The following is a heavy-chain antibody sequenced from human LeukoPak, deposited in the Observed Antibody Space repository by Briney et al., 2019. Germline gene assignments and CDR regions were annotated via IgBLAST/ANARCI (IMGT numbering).Heavy chain of an antibody. CDR2: ISYDGSVK. Sequence: PGGSLRLSCAASGFTFSSYGMHWVRQAPGKGLEWVAVISYDGSVKYYSDSVKGRFTISRDSSKNTLYLQMNSLRAEDTAVYYCARDTAYWGQGTLVTVSS. J-gene: IGHJ4*02. CDR1: GFTFSSYG. D-gene: IGHD4-17*01. CDR3: ARDTAY. V-gene: IGHV3-30*03.